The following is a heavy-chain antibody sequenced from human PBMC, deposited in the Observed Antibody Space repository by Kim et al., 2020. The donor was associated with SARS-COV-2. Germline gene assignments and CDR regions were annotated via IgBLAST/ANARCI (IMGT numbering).Heavy chain of an antibody. J-gene: IGHJ6*02. V-gene: IGHV3-9*01. CDR3: TKDVLAGGADV. Sequence: IGYADAVKGRFTTSIDNAKNSLYLQMNSLRPEDTALYYCTKDVLAGGADVWGQGTAVMVSS. CDR2: I. D-gene: IGHD3-3*02.